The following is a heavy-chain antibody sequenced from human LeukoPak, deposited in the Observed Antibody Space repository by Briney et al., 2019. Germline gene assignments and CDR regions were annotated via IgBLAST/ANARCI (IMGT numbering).Heavy chain of an antibody. CDR3: ARSPVRWLPFDY. CDR1: GGTFSSYA. CDR2: IIPIFGTA. J-gene: IGHJ4*02. Sequence: GASVKVSCKASGGTFSSYAISWVRQAPGQGLEWMGGIIPIFGTANYAQKFQGRVTITTDESTSTAYMELSSLRSEDTAVCYCARSPVRWLPFDYWGQGTLVTVSS. V-gene: IGHV1-69*05. D-gene: IGHD5-24*01.